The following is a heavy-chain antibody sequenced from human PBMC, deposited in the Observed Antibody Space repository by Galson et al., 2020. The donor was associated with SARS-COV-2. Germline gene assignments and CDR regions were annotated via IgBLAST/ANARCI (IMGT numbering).Heavy chain of an antibody. CDR1: GDTLNTYY. CDR3: ARALITTFGVVITGQDGRDV. CDR2: INPSGDRT. V-gene: IGHV1-46*02. J-gene: IGHJ6*02. D-gene: IGHD3-3*01. Sequence: ASVKVSCKSSGDTLNTYYIHWVRQAPGQGLEWMGIINPSGDRTNYAPKFQGRVTLTRDTSTSTVYMEFTSLRPEDTAVYFCARALITTFGVVITGQDGRDVWGQGTTVIVS.